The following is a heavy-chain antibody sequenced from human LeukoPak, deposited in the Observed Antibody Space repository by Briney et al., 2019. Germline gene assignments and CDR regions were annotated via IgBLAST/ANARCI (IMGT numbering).Heavy chain of an antibody. D-gene: IGHD3-10*01. CDR3: ARHTTRGDYNANDY. CDR1: GGSISNYY. CDR2: ISYSGKT. V-gene: IGHV4-59*08. Sequence: PSETLSLTCTVSGGSISNYYWSWIRQPPGKQLEWIGYISYSGKTDSSPSLKSRVTISVDTSKNQFSLKLTSVTAADTAVYYCARHTTRGDYNANDYWGQGTLVTVSS. J-gene: IGHJ4*02.